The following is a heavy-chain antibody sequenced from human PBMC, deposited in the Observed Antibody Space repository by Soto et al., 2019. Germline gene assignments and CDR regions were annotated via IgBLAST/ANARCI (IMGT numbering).Heavy chain of an antibody. CDR3: AKRANSGSETEGGMDV. Sequence: QVHLVESGGGVVQPGRSLRLSCAASGFTFSSYAMHWVRQAPGKGLEWVAVISYDGYRKFYVDSVKGRFTISRDNSKNTLYLEMNSLRAEDTAVYYCAKRANSGSETEGGMDVWGQGSTVTVSS. D-gene: IGHD2-21*01. CDR1: GFTFSSYA. V-gene: IGHV3-30-3*02. J-gene: IGHJ6*02. CDR2: ISYDGYRK.